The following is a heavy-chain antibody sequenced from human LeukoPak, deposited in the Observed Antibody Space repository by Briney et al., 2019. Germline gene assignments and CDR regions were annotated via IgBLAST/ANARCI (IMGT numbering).Heavy chain of an antibody. Sequence: PGGSLRLSCAASGFSFTNAWMSWVRQAPGKGLEWVGHIKSRTDGGTTDYAAPVKDRFSISRDDSKDTLYLQMNSLKTEDVAVYYCATEYYGAYNYWGQGTLVTVSS. D-gene: IGHD4-17*01. CDR1: GFSFTNAW. V-gene: IGHV3-15*01. J-gene: IGHJ4*02. CDR3: ATEYYGAYNY. CDR2: IKSRTDGGTT.